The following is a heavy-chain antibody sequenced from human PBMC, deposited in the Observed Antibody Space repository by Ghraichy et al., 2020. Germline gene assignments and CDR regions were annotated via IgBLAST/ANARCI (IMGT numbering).Heavy chain of an antibody. J-gene: IGHJ4*02. CDR3: ARGRAAAGITDLDY. CDR2: INHSGST. D-gene: IGHD6-13*01. Sequence: SETLSLTCAVYGGSFSGYYWSWIRQPPGKGLEWIGEINHSGSTNYNPSLKSRVTISVDTSKNQFSLKLSSVTAADTAVYYCARGRAAAGITDLDYWGQGTLVTVSS. V-gene: IGHV4-34*01. CDR1: GGSFSGYY.